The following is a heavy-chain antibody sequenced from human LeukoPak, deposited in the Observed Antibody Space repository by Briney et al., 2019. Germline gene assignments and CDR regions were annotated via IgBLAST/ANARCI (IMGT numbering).Heavy chain of an antibody. J-gene: IGHJ4*02. CDR2: IKQDGSEK. Sequence: GGSLRLSCAASGFTFSSYWMNWVRQAPGKGLEWVANIKQDGSEKYYADSVKGRFTISRDNAKNSLYLQMNSLRAEDTAVYYCATSRGSWPDYFDYWGQGTLVTVSS. CDR3: ATSRGSWPDYFDY. V-gene: IGHV3-7*01. D-gene: IGHD6-13*01. CDR1: GFTFSSYW.